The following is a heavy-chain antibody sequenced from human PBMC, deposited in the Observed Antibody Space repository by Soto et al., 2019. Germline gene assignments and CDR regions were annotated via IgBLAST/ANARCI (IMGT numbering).Heavy chain of an antibody. V-gene: IGHV4-31*03. CDR1: GGSISSGGYY. D-gene: IGHD2-21*02. J-gene: IGHJ4*02. Sequence: PSETLSLTCTVSGGSISSGGYYWSWIRQHPGKGLEWIGYIYYSGSTYYNPSLKSRVTISVDTSKNQFSLKLSSVTAADTAVYYCASTGHGGNSVGFDYWGQGTLVTVPS. CDR3: ASTGHGGNSVGFDY. CDR2: IYYSGST.